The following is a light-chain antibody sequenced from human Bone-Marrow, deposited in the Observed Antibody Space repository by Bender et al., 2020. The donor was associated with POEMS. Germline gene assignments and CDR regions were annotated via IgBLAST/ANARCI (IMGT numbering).Light chain of an antibody. CDR3: CSYAGTNRYVV. Sequence: QSALTQPPSASGSPGQSVTISCTGTSSDIGTYNYVSWYQQHPGKAPKLMIYEVTKRPSGVSNRFSGSKSGDTASLTISGLQAEDEADYYCCSYAGTNRYVVFGGGTTLTVL. J-gene: IGLJ2*01. CDR2: EVT. CDR1: SSDIGTYNY. V-gene: IGLV2-8*01.